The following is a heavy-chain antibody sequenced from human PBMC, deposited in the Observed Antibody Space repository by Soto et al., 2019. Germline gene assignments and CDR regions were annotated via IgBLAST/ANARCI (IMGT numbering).Heavy chain of an antibody. J-gene: IGHJ6*02. Sequence: ESGPTLVNPTETLTLTCTVSGFSLTTGKMGVSWIRQPPGKALEWLAHIFSDNERSYSTSLQGRLTISKDTSGSQVVLSMTNVDPVDTATYYCARMNVDSSQVFYAMDVWGQGT. V-gene: IGHV2-26*01. CDR3: ARMNVDSSQVFYAMDV. CDR2: IFSDNER. D-gene: IGHD4-17*01. CDR1: GFSLTTGKMG.